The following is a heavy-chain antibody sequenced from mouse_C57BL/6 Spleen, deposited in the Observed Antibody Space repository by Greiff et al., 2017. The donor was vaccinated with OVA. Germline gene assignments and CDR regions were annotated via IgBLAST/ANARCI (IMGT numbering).Heavy chain of an antibody. CDR2: IYPGDGDT. CDR1: GYAFSSYW. J-gene: IGHJ1*03. V-gene: IGHV1-82*01. CDR3: ARYAAYGYYLDIDF. D-gene: IGHD2-3*01. Sequence: VQLQQSGPELVKPGASVKISCKASGYAFSSYWMNWVKQRPGKGLEWIGKIYPGDGDTNYNRKFKGKATLTADKSYSTAYMQLSSMTSEYSAVYYCARYAAYGYYLDIDFWGTGTTVTVSS.